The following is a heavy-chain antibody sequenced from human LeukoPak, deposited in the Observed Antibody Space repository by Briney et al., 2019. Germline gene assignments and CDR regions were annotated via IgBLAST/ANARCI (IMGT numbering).Heavy chain of an antibody. D-gene: IGHD1-26*01. CDR3: ARDVREGYYYYGMDV. CDR1: GYTLTGYY. J-gene: IGHJ6*02. CDR2: INPNSGDT. Sequence: ASVKVSCKASGYTLTGYYMHWVRQAPGQGLEWMGWINPNSGDTNYAQKFQGWVTMTRDTSISTAYMELSRLTSDDTAVYYCARDVREGYYYYGMDVWGQGTTVTVSS. V-gene: IGHV1-2*04.